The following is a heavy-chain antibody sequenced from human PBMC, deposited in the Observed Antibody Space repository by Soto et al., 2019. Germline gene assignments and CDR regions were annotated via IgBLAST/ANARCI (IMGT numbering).Heavy chain of an antibody. J-gene: IGHJ6*03. Sequence: ASVKVSCKASGYTFSSYYIHWVRQAPGQGLEWIGIINPNGGSTNYAQNFKGRLTVTRDTSTATVYMDLSALTSDDTAVYYCARDVVVAEHYYYYYMDVWGKGTTVTVSS. D-gene: IGHD2-15*01. CDR2: INPNGGST. CDR1: GYTFSSYY. V-gene: IGHV1-46*01. CDR3: ARDVVVAEHYYYYYMDV.